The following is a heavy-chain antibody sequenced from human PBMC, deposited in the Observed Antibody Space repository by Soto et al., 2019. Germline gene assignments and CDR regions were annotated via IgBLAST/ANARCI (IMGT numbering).Heavy chain of an antibody. V-gene: IGHV5-51*01. D-gene: IGHD2-2*01. CDR1: GYSFSDYW. Sequence: PGESLKISCKASGYSFSDYWIGWVRQMPGKGLEWMGVIYPGDSDTRYSPSFQGQVTISADKSISTTYLQWSSLKASDTDMYYCARRGQYCSTSSCRFDPWGQGTLVTVSS. J-gene: IGHJ5*02. CDR3: ARRGQYCSTSSCRFDP. CDR2: IYPGDSDT.